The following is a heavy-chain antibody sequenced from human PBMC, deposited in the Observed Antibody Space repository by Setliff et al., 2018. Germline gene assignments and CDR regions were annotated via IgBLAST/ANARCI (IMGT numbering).Heavy chain of an antibody. CDR2: INTGGGSA. CDR1: GYTFTSYY. CDR3: ARGKMDVVAVAGKYCVMDV. Sequence: ASVKVSCKASGYTFTSYYMYWVRQAPGQGFEWMGTINTGGGSASIVDQFQGRITITADESTSTAYMELSSLTVDDTAVYYCARGKMDVVAVAGKYCVMDVWGQGTTVTVSS. J-gene: IGHJ6*02. D-gene: IGHD6-19*01. V-gene: IGHV1-46*01.